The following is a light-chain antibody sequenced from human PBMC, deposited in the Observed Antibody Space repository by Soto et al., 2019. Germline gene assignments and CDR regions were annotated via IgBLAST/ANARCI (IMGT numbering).Light chain of an antibody. J-gene: IGLJ1*01. CDR3: GADHGSGSNFVYV. CDR2: VGTGGIVG. CDR1: SGYSNYK. V-gene: IGLV9-49*01. Sequence: QSVLTQPPSASAPLGASVTLTCTLSSGYSNYKVDWYQQRPGKGPRFVMRVGTGGIVGSKGDGIPDRFSVLGSGLNRYLTIKNIQEEDESDYHCGADHGSGSNFVYVFGTGTKVTVL.